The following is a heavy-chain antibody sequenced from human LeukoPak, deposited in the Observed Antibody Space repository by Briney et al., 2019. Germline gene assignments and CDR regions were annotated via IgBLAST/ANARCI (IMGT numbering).Heavy chain of an antibody. V-gene: IGHV3-21*01. D-gene: IGHD3-10*01. CDR2: ISDSSNYI. Sequence: GGSLRLSCAASGFTFSSYNMNWVRQAPGKGLEWVSCISDSSNYIYYADSVRGRFTISRDNAKNSLYLQMNSLRAEDTAVYYCARDGFGELSTDYFDYWGQGTLVTVSS. CDR3: ARDGFGELSTDYFDY. J-gene: IGHJ4*02. CDR1: GFTFSSYN.